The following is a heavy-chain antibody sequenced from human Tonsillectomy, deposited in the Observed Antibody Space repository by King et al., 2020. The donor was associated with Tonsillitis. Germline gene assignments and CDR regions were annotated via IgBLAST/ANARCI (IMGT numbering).Heavy chain of an antibody. Sequence: QLQESGPGLVKPSGTLSLTCAVSGGSISSSNWWSWVRQPPGKGLEWIGEIYHSGSTNYNPSLKSRVTISVDNSKNQFSLKLTSVTAADTAVYYCARVVTAIAATVTEENNWFDPWGQGTLVTVSS. CDR3: ARVVTAIAATVTEENNWFDP. CDR2: IYHSGST. CDR1: GGSISSSNW. D-gene: IGHD6-13*01. V-gene: IGHV4-4*02. J-gene: IGHJ5*02.